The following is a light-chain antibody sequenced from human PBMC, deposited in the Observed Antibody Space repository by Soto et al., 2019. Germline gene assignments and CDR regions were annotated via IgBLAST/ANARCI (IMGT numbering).Light chain of an antibody. CDR2: DVS. CDR1: SSDVGGYNF. CDR3: GSYTSSRPDV. J-gene: IGLJ1*01. Sequence: QSALTQPASVSGSPGQSITISCTGTSSDVGGYNFVSWYQQHPGKAPKLMIYDVSNRPSGVSNRFSGSKSGNTASLTISGLQAEDEADYYCGSYTSSRPDVFGTGTKLTVL. V-gene: IGLV2-14*01.